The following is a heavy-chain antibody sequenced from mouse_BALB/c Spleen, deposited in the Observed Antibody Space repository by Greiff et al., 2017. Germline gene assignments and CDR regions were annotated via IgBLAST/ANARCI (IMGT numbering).Heavy chain of an antibody. J-gene: IGHJ4*01. Sequence: DVMLVESGGGIVKPGGSLKLSCAASGFTFSSYAMSWVRQSPEKGLEWVAEISSGGSYTYYPDTVTGRFTISRDNAKNTLYLEMSSLRSEDTAMYYCARDLGTSAMDYWGQGTSVTVSS. CDR3: ARDLGTSAMDY. CDR1: GFTFSSYA. CDR2: ISSGGSYT. D-gene: IGHD2-14*01. V-gene: IGHV5-9-4*01.